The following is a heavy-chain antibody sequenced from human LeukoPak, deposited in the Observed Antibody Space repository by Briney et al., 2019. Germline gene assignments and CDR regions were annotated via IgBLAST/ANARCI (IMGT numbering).Heavy chain of an antibody. J-gene: IGHJ3*02. D-gene: IGHD2-2*01. CDR3: ARGYCSSTSCYPDAFDI. Sequence: PSETLPLTCTVSGGSISSSSYYWGWIRQPPGKGLEWIGSIYYSGSTYYNPSLKSRVTISLDTSKNQFSLKLSSVTAADTAVYYCARGYCSSTSCYPDAFDIWGQGTMVTVSS. CDR1: GGSISSSSYY. V-gene: IGHV4-39*07. CDR2: IYYSGST.